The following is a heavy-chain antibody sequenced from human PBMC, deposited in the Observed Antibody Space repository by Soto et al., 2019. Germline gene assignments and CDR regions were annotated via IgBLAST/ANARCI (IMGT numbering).Heavy chain of an antibody. CDR1: GLTFSSYA. Sequence: LRLSCAPSGLTFSSYALHWVRQAPGKGLEWVAAISYGGSNKYYADSVKGRFTISRDNSKHTLYLQMNSLRADDTAVYYCAREAARSLNYFDYWGQGTLVTVSS. J-gene: IGHJ4*02. D-gene: IGHD2-15*01. CDR3: AREAARSLNYFDY. V-gene: IGHV3-30-3*01. CDR2: ISYGGSNK.